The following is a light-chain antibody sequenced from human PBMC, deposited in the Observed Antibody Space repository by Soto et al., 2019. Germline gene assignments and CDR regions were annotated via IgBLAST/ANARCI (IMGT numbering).Light chain of an antibody. CDR3: QQNFSLPIT. Sequence: DIQMTQSPSSLSASVGASVTITCRASQSVNTYLHWYQQKAGQAPKLLIYAASNLQSGVPSSFSGRGSGTDFTLTVESLQPEDFATYYCQQNFSLPITFGQGTRLEIK. V-gene: IGKV1-39*01. J-gene: IGKJ5*01. CDR1: QSVNTY. CDR2: AAS.